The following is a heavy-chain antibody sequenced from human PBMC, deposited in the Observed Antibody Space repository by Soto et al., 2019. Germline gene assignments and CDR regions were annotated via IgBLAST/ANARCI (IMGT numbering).Heavy chain of an antibody. D-gene: IGHD3-9*01. CDR2: IYYSGST. CDR1: GGSIISGGYY. Sequence: SETLSLTCTVSGGSIISGGYYWSWIRQHPGKGLEWIGYIYYSGSTYYNPSLKSRVTISVDTSKNQFSLKLSSVTAADTAVYYCERDLTGYLCTDYWAQGTLVTVSS. CDR3: ERDLTGYLCTDY. V-gene: IGHV4-31*03. J-gene: IGHJ4*02.